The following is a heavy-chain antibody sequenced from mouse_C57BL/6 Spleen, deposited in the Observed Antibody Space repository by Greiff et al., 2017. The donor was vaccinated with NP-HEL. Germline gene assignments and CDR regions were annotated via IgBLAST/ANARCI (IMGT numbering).Heavy chain of an antibody. Sequence: EVQVVESGGGLVKPGGSLKLSCAASGFTFSDYGMHWVRQAPEKGLEWVAYISSGSSTIYYADTVKGRFTISRDNAKNTLFLQMTSLRSEATGMYYRARGYGSSFSWFAYWGQGTLVTVSA. CDR3: ARGYGSSFSWFAY. CDR2: ISSGSSTI. CDR1: GFTFSDYG. V-gene: IGHV5-17*01. D-gene: IGHD1-1*01. J-gene: IGHJ3*01.